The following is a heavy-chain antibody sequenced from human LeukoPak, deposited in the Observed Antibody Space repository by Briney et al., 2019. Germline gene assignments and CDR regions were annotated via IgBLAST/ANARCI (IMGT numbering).Heavy chain of an antibody. D-gene: IGHD3-10*01. CDR2: INPNSGGT. Sequence: ASVKVSCKASGYTFTGYYMHWVRQAPGQGLEWMGWINPNSGGTNYAQKFQGRATMTRDTSISTAYMELSRLRSDDTAVYYCARVLWFGELSYYGMDVWGQGTTVTVSS. CDR1: GYTFTGYY. CDR3: ARVLWFGELSYYGMDV. V-gene: IGHV1-2*02. J-gene: IGHJ6*02.